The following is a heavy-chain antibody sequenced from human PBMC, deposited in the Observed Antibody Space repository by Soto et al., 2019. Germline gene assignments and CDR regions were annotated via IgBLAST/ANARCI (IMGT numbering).Heavy chain of an antibody. J-gene: IGHJ4*02. Sequence: GGSLRLSCAASGFTFSNAWMNWVRQAPGKGLEWVGRIKSKTEGGPTDYGATVKARLTISIKDSKNTLYLQMNSLKTADTAVYYCTTDPPPSGYSGYDFYYFDYWGQGTLVTVSS. V-gene: IGHV3-15*07. CDR1: GFTFSNAW. CDR3: TTDPPPSGYSGYDFYYFDY. D-gene: IGHD5-12*01. CDR2: IKSKTEGGPT.